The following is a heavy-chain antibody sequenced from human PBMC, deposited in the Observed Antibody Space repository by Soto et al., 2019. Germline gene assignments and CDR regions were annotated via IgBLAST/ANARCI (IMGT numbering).Heavy chain of an antibody. J-gene: IGHJ4*02. V-gene: IGHV1-2*04. CDR3: ATALVYPEVGGREYYIDY. CDR2: INPNSGGT. CDR1: GYTFTGYY. D-gene: IGHD2-2*02. Sequence: ASVKVSCKASGYTFTGYYMHWVRQAPGQGLEWMGWINPNSGGTNYAQKFQGWVTMTRDTSISTAYMELSSLRSDDTAAYYCATALVYPEVGGREYYIDYRGQGTLVTVSS.